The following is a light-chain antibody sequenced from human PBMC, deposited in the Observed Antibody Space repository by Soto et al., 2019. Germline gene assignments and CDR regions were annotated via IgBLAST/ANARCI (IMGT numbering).Light chain of an antibody. Sequence: DIQMTQSPSSLSASVGDRVTITCRASRGISNYLAWYQQKPGKVPKLLIYSASTLHSGVPSRFSGSESGTDFTLTISSLQPEDVATYYCQKYNSAPLTFGGGTKVDI. J-gene: IGKJ4*01. V-gene: IGKV1-27*01. CDR1: RGISNY. CDR2: SAS. CDR3: QKYNSAPLT.